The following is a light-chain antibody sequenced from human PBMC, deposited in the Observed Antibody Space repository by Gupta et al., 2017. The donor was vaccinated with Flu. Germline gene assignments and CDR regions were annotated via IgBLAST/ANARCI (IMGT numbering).Light chain of an antibody. Sequence: WDQHLPGTAPRLLIYNVNQRPSGVPDRFSGSKSGTSASLAIGCLQSEDEADYYCAAWDDSLTALSADGSLTGLWVFGGGTKLSVL. V-gene: IGLV1-44*01. CDR2: NVN. J-gene: IGLJ3*02. CDR3: AAWDDSLTALSADGSLTGLWV.